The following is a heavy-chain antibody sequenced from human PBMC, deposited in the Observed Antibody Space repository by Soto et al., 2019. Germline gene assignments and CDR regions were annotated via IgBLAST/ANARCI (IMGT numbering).Heavy chain of an antibody. CDR2: VYPGNSET. CDR3: ARTATPPVVGPY. CDR1: GYSFAAYW. D-gene: IGHD2-2*01. J-gene: IGHJ4*02. V-gene: IGHV5-51*01. Sequence: PGESLKISCQGSGYSFAAYWIAWVRQMPEKGLEWMGIVYPGNSETRYSPSFQGQVTISADKSTNTAYLQWISLKASDTAIYYCARTATPPVVGPYWGQGTPVTVSS.